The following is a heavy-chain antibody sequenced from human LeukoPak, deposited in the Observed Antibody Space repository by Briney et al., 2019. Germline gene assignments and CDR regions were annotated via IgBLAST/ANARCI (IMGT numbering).Heavy chain of an antibody. D-gene: IGHD2-2*02. V-gene: IGHV1-69*05. J-gene: IGHJ5*02. Sequence: ASVKVSCKASGGTFSSYAISWVRQAPGQGLEWMGGIIPIFGTANYAQKFQGRVTITTDEYTSTAYMELSSLRSEDTAVYYCASRVPAAIRNGWFDPWGQGTLVTVSS. CDR3: ASRVPAAIRNGWFDP. CDR1: GGTFSSYA. CDR2: IIPIFGTA.